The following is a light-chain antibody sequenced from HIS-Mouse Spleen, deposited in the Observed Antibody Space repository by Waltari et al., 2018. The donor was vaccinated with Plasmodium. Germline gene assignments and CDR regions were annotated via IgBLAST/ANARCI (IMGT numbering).Light chain of an antibody. CDR3: QAWDSSTVV. J-gene: IGLJ2*01. CDR2: QDS. CDR1: KSGDNS. V-gene: IGLV3-1*01. Sequence: SYELTQPPSVSESPGQTASIPCSGAKSGDNSACWSQQKPGQSPLLVIYQDSKRPSVTPERFSGSNSGNTATLTISGTQAMDEADYYCQAWDSSTVVFGGGTKLTVL.